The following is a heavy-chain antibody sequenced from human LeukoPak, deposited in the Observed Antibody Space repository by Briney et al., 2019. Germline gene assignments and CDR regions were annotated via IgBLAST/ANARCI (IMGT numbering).Heavy chain of an antibody. CDR3: ARELRGYSYGSDAFDI. D-gene: IGHD5-18*01. Sequence: GASVKVSCKAFGYTFTSNYMHWVRQAPGQGPEWMGVISPSGGSTTYAQKFQGRVTLTRDMSTSTYYLELSSLRSEDTAVYYCARELRGYSYGSDAFDIWGQGTMVTVSS. CDR2: ISPSGGST. J-gene: IGHJ3*02. V-gene: IGHV1-46*01. CDR1: GYTFTSNY.